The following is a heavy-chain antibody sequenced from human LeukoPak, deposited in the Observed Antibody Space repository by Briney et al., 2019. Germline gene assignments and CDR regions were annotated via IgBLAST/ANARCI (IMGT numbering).Heavy chain of an antibody. CDR3: ARQGGDVKYYYYYGMDV. V-gene: IGHV4-59*08. J-gene: IGHJ6*02. CDR1: GGSISSYY. Sequence: SETLSLTCTVSGGSISSYYWSLIRQPPGKGLEWIEYIYYSGSTNYNPSLKSRVTISVDTSKNQFSLKLSSVTAADTAVYYCARQGGDVKYYYYYGMDVWGQGTTVTVSS. CDR2: IYYSGST. D-gene: IGHD2-21*01.